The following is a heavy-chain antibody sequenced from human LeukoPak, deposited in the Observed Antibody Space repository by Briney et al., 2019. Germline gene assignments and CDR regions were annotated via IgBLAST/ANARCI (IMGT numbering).Heavy chain of an antibody. D-gene: IGHD3-10*01. CDR1: GFTFSSYW. Sequence: GGSLRLSCAASGFTFSSYWMSWVRQAPGKGPEWVANIKQDGSEKYSVDSVKGRFTISRDNAKNSLYLQMNSLRAEDTAVYYCAREVRFRAYFDLWGRGTLVTVSS. J-gene: IGHJ2*01. V-gene: IGHV3-7*01. CDR3: AREVRFRAYFDL. CDR2: IKQDGSEK.